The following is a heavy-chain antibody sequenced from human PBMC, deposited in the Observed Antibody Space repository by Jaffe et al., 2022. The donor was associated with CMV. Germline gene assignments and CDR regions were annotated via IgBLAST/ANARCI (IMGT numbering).Heavy chain of an antibody. CDR3: ARHLPYYYDSSGYPFPDY. V-gene: IGHV4-39*01. J-gene: IGHJ4*02. CDR1: GGSISSSSYY. Sequence: QLQLQESGPGLVKPSETLSLTCTVSGGSISSSSYYWGWIRQPPGKGLEWIGSIYYSGSTYYNPSLKSRVTISVDTSKNQFSLKLSSVTAADTAVYYCARHLPYYYDSSGYPFPDYWGQGTLVTVSS. D-gene: IGHD3-22*01. CDR2: IYYSGST.